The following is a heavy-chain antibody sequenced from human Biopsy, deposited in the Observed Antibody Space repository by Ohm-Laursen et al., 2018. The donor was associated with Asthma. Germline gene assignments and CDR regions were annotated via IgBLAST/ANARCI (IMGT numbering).Heavy chain of an antibody. J-gene: IGHJ6*02. D-gene: IGHD6-13*01. CDR2: IYYSGTT. Sequence: SQTLSLTCSLSSGSGGYMRSGNYYWGWIRQPPGKGLEWIGSIYYSGTTYYTPSLESRVTVSADTPKNHFSLKLTSVTAADTAVYYCVRGSSSWHHGPFHYYYGLDVWGQGTTATVSS. V-gene: IGHV4-39*01. CDR1: SGSGGYMRSGNYY. CDR3: VRGSSSWHHGPFHYYYGLDV.